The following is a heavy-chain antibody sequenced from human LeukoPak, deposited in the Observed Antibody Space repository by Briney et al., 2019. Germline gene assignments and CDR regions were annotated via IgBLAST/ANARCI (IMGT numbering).Heavy chain of an antibody. D-gene: IGHD3-3*01. CDR3: ARLTIFGESYFDY. Sequence: PSETPSLTCTVSGGSISSSSYYWGWIRQPPGKGLEWIGSIYYSGSTYYNPSLKSRVTISVDTSKNQFSLKLSSVTAADTAVYYCARLTIFGESYFDYWGQGTLVTVSS. CDR2: IYYSGST. J-gene: IGHJ4*02. CDR1: GGSISSSSYY. V-gene: IGHV4-39*07.